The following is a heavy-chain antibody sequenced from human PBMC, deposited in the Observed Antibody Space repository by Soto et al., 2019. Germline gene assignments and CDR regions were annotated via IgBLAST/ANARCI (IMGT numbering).Heavy chain of an antibody. CDR2: ISPNSGNT. Sequence: ASVKVSCKTSGYTFIRNGISWVRQAPGQGLEWMGWISPNSGNTKYAQKLQGRVLMTTDTSTSTAYMELRSLRSDDTAVYYCVKDRDSNSWPSRDVWGPGTKVTVS. CDR3: VKDRDSNSWPSRDV. V-gene: IGHV1-18*01. D-gene: IGHD3-22*01. CDR1: GYTFIRNG. J-gene: IGHJ6*02.